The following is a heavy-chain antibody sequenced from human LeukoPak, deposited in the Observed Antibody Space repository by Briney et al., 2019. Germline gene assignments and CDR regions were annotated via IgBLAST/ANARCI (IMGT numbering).Heavy chain of an antibody. J-gene: IGHJ4*02. CDR3: ASWSSGWTDLDY. Sequence: PGGSLRLSCAASGFTFSSYSMNWVRQAPGKGLEWVSSISSSSSYIYYADSVKGRFTISRDNAKNSLYLQMNSLRAEDTAMYYCASWSSGWTDLDYWGQGTLVTVSS. CDR1: GFTFSSYS. V-gene: IGHV3-21*01. D-gene: IGHD6-19*01. CDR2: ISSSSSYI.